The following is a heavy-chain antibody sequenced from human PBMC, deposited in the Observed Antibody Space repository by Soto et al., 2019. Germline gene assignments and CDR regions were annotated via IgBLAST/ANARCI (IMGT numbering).Heavy chain of an antibody. Sequence: GVSLRLSCAAAGFTFSNYAMRWVRQAPGKGLEWVAAISYNGSSKYYADSVKGRFTISRDNSKNTLYLQMNSLRAEDTAVYYCAKDRGLTTVTTEDYYGMDVWGQGTTVTVSS. D-gene: IGHD4-17*01. V-gene: IGHV3-30*01. CDR3: AKDRGLTTVTTEDYYGMDV. J-gene: IGHJ6*02. CDR2: ISYNGSSK. CDR1: GFTFSNYA.